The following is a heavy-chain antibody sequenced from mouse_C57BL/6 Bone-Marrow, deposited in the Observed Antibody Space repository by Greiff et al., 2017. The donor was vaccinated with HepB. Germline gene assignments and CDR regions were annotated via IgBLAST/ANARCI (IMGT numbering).Heavy chain of an antibody. Sequence: QVQLQQPGAVLVKPGASVKMSCKASGYTFTSYWITWVKQRPGQGLEWIGDIYPGSGSTNYNEKFKSKATLTVDTSSSTAYMQLSSLTSEDSAIYYCARGITTVVDYWGQGTTLTVSS. D-gene: IGHD1-1*01. CDR3: ARGITTVVDY. CDR1: GYTFTSYW. CDR2: IYPGSGST. V-gene: IGHV1-55*01. J-gene: IGHJ2*01.